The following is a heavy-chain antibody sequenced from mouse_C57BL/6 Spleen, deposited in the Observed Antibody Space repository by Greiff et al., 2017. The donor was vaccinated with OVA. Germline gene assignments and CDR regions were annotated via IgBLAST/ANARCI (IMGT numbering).Heavy chain of an antibody. V-gene: IGHV1-26*01. J-gene: IGHJ1*03. Sequence: VQLQQSGPELVKPGASVTISCKASGYTFTDYYMNWVKQSHGKSLEWIGDINPNNGGTSYNQKFKGKATLTVDQSSSTAYMELRSLTSEDSAVYYCARSRGTTVVAPGWYFDVWGTGTTVTVAS. CDR1: GYTFTDYY. CDR3: ARSRGTTVVAPGWYFDV. CDR2: INPNNGGT. D-gene: IGHD1-1*01.